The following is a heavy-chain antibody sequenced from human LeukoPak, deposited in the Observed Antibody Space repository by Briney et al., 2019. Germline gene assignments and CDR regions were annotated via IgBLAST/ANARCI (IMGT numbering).Heavy chain of an antibody. Sequence: PGGPLSLCCAASGFTFSSYSMKWLRQAPGEGLEWGSIISSSSSYIYYAASVKRRFTISRDNAKNSLYLQINSLRAEATAYYSLARVPLAAADHYFDYWGQGTLVTVSS. CDR3: ARVPLAAADHYFDY. D-gene: IGHD6-13*01. J-gene: IGHJ4*02. V-gene: IGHV3-21*01. CDR2: ISSSSSYI. CDR1: GFTFSSYS.